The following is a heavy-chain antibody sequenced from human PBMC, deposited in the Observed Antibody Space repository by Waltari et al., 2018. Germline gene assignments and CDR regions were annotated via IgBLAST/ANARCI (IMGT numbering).Heavy chain of an antibody. CDR2: IDWDDDK. Sequence: GPALVKPTQTLTLTCTFPGFSLSTSGMCVSWIRQPPGKALEWLALIDWDDDKYYSTSLKTRLTISKDTSKNQVVLTMTNMDPVDTATYYCARIDYYYYYMDVWGKGTTVTVSS. J-gene: IGHJ6*03. CDR3: ARIDYYYYYMDV. V-gene: IGHV2-70*01. CDR1: GFSLSTSGMC.